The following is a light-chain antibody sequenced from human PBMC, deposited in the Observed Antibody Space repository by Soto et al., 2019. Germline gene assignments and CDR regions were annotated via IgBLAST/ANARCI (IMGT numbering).Light chain of an antibody. CDR2: DVN. J-gene: IGLJ1*01. Sequence: QSALTQPASVSGSPGQSITISGTGTSSDVAAYNYVSWFQHHAGKAPKLMLYDVNNRPSGVSNRFSGSKSGNTASLTISGLQVEDEADYYCSSYTTSNTPLYVFGTGTKLTVL. CDR3: SSYTTSNTPLYV. V-gene: IGLV2-14*03. CDR1: SSDVAAYNY.